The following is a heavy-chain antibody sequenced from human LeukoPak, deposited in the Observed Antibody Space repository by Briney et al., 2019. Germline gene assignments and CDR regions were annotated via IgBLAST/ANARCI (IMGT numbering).Heavy chain of an antibody. CDR2: ISGSGGGT. Sequence: QPGGSLRLSCAASGFTFCSYAMIWLRQAPGQRLKWVSAISGSGGGTYYADSVKGRFTISRDNSKNTLYLQMNSLSAEDTAVYYCAKAGYRAIVVVPAAMSLDYWGPGTLVTVSS. D-gene: IGHD2-2*01. J-gene: IGHJ4*02. CDR3: AKAGYRAIVVVPAAMSLDY. CDR1: GFTFCSYA. V-gene: IGHV3-23*01.